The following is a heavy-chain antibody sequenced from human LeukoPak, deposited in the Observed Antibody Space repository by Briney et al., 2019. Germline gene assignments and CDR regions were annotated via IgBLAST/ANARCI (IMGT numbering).Heavy chain of an antibody. J-gene: IGHJ4*02. Sequence: PGTSLRLSCAASGFTFTNHGFHWVRQAPGKGLEWVSYISSSSSTIYYADSVKGRFTISRDNAKNSLYLQMNSLRVEDTALYYCAKEVGIVYWGQGTLVTVSS. CDR1: GFTFTNHG. D-gene: IGHD2-21*01. V-gene: IGHV3-48*01. CDR3: AKEVGIVY. CDR2: ISSSSSTI.